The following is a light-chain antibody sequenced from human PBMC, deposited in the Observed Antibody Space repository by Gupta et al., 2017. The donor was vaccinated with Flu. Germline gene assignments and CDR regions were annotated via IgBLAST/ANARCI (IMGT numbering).Light chain of an antibody. V-gene: IGLV2-23*02. CDR3: CSYAHTKTLV. Sequence: QSALTQPASVSGSPGQSITISCTGTTSDVGSYNFVSWYQQHPGKAPKSMIYEVTKRPSGVSNRFSGSKSGNTAFLTLSGLQAEDEADYYCCSYAHTKTLVVGGGTKLTVL. J-gene: IGLJ3*02. CDR2: EVT. CDR1: TSDVGSYNF.